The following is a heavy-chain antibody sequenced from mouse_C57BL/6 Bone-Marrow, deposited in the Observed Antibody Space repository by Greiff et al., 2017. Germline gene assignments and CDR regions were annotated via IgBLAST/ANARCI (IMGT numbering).Heavy chain of an antibody. Sequence: VQLQQSGAELVRPGASVKLSCTASGFNIKDDYIHWVKQRPEQGLEWIGWIDPEIGDTEYAPKFQGKATITSDTSSNTASLQLSSLTSEDTAVYYCSSFCGNYFDFWGQGTPLTVAS. V-gene: IGHV14-4*01. D-gene: IGHD1-1*02. J-gene: IGHJ2*01. CDR2: IDPEIGDT. CDR3: SSFCGNYFDF. CDR1: GFNIKDDY.